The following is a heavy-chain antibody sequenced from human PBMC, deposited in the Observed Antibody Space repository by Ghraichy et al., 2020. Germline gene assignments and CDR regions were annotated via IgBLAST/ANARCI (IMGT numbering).Heavy chain of an antibody. CDR1: GGSVSSDPYS. J-gene: IGHJ6*02. D-gene: IGHD3-3*01. CDR2: IYHSGSA. V-gene: IGHV4-30-2*01. CDR3: AVLASNGVDV. Sequence: SETLSLTCIVSGGSVSSDPYSWTWVRQPSGKGLEWIGYIYHSGSANLNPSLKSRVAISVDRSENQFSLKLNSMSAADTAVYYCAVLASNGVDVWGRGTKVTGSS.